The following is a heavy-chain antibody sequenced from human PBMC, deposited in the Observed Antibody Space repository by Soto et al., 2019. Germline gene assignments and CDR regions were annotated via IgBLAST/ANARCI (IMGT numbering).Heavy chain of an antibody. CDR1: GFAFNSYG. CDR3: ARSSGSFSD. V-gene: IGHV3-33*03. Sequence: QVRLVESGGGVVQPGGSLRLSCITSGFAFNSYGIHWVRQTPGKGLEWVAAAWYSVRREFYADAVKGRFTVSRDNPKNTVHLQMNALRPEDTAVYYCARSSGSFSDWGQGTLVTVSS. D-gene: IGHD1-26*01. J-gene: IGHJ4*02. CDR2: AWYSVRRE.